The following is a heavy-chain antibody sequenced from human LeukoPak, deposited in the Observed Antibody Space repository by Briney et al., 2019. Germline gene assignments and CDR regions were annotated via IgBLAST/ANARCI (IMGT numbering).Heavy chain of an antibody. CDR3: ARGIVGATPSGY. D-gene: IGHD1-26*01. V-gene: IGHV1-2*02. Sequence: ASVKVSCKASGYTFTGYYMHWVRQAPGQGLEWMGWINPNSGGTNYAQKFQGRVTTTRATYISTAYMELSRLRSDDTAVYYCARGIVGATPSGYWGQGTLVTVSS. CDR2: INPNSGGT. CDR1: GYTFTGYY. J-gene: IGHJ4*02.